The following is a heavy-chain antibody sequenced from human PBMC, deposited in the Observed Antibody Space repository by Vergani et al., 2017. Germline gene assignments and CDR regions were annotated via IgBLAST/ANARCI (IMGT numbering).Heavy chain of an antibody. Sequence: QVQLVQSGAEVKKPGASVKVSCKASGYTFTSYGISWVRQAPGQGLEWMGWISAYNGNTNYAQKLQGRVTMTTDTSTSTAYMELRSLRSDDTAVYYCARGGYSDGCWGRPYCYGMDVWGQGTTVTVSS. J-gene: IGHJ6*02. V-gene: IGHV1-18*04. D-gene: IGHD5-18*01. CDR2: ISAYNGNT. CDR3: ARGGYSDGCWGRPYCYGMDV. CDR1: GYTFTSYG.